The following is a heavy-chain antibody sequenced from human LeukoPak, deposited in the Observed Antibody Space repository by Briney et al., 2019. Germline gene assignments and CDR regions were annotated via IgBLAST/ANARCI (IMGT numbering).Heavy chain of an antibody. J-gene: IGHJ4*02. V-gene: IGHV3-33*06. D-gene: IGHD3-22*01. CDR3: AKDDSSGYYYVGNFDY. Sequence: GGSLRLSCAASGFTFSSYGMHWVRQAPGKGLEWVAVIWYDGSNKYYADSVKGRFTISRDNSKNTLHLQMNSLRAEDTAVYYCAKDDSSGYYYVGNFDYWGQGTLVTVSS. CDR2: IWYDGSNK. CDR1: GFTFSSYG.